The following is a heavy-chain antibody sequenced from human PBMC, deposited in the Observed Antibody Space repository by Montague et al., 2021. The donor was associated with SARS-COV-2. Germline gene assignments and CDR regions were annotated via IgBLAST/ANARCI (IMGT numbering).Heavy chain of an antibody. CDR1: GFTVRSYA. Sequence: SLRLSCAASGFTVRSYAMSWVRQAPGKGLEWVSLIYSGGITTYHADSVKGRFTISRDNSKNTLYLRMDSLRVEDTAVYYCAKCTAEASPENWGQGTLVTVSS. D-gene: IGHD5-24*01. V-gene: IGHV3-23*03. CDR2: IYSGGITT. CDR3: AKCTAEASPEN. J-gene: IGHJ4*02.